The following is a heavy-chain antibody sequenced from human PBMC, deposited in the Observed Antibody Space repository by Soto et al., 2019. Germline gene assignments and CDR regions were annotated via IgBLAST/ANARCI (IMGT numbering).Heavy chain of an antibody. D-gene: IGHD5-12*01. V-gene: IGHV4-30-4*01. CDR2: IYYSGST. CDR1: GGSISSGVYY. CDR3: VRVEGDGYKAFDY. J-gene: IGHJ4*02. Sequence: SETLSLTCTVSGGSISSGVYYWSWIRQPPGKGLVWIGYIYYSGSTYYNPSLKSRVTISVDTSKNQFSLKLSSVTAADTAVYYCVRVEGDGYKAFDYWGQGTLVTVSS.